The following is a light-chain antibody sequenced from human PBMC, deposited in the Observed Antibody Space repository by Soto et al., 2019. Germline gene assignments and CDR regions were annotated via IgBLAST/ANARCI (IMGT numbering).Light chain of an antibody. J-gene: IGKJ4*01. CDR2: TAS. V-gene: IGKV1-39*01. CDR1: QSISSW. Sequence: DIQMPQSPSTLSASVGDRVTITCRASQSISSWLAWYQQKPGKAPKLLIYTASSLQGGVPSRFSGSGSGTDFTLAISSLQPEDFATYFCQENYNSPPLTFGGGTKV. CDR3: QENYNSPPLT.